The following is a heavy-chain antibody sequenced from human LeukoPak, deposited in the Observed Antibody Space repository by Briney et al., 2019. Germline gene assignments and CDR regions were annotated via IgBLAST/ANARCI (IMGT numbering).Heavy chain of an antibody. J-gene: IGHJ5*02. CDR1: GYTFTSYG. CDR3: ARDSRGYCSSTSCFNWFDP. D-gene: IGHD2-2*01. V-gene: IGHV1-18*01. Sequence: GASVEVSCKASGYTFTSYGISWVRQAPGQGLEWMGWISAYNGNTNYAQKLQGRVTMTTDTSTSTAYMELRSLRSDDTAVYYCARDSRGYCSSTSCFNWFDPWGQGTLVTVSS. CDR2: ISAYNGNT.